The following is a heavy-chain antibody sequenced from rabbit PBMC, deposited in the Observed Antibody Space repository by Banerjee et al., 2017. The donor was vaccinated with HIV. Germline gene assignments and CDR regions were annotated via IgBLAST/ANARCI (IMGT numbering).Heavy chain of an antibody. D-gene: IGHD7-1*01. CDR2: MDAGSSGST. V-gene: IGHV1S40*01. CDR1: GFSFSSGYD. Sequence: QSLEESGGALVTPGASLTLTCTASGFSFSSGYDMCWVRQAPGKGLEWIACMDAGSSGSTNYASWAKGRFTISKTSSTTVTLQMTSLTAADTATYFCARGDGAYAGYDGLWGQGTLVTVS. CDR3: ARGDGAYAGYDGL. J-gene: IGHJ4*01.